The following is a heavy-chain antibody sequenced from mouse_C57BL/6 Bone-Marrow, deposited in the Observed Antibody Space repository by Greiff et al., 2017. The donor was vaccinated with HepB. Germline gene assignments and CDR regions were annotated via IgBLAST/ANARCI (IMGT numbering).Heavy chain of an antibody. V-gene: IGHV5-12*01. CDR3: ARRWDGSFAY. J-gene: IGHJ3*01. CDR2: ISNGGGST. Sequence: DVKLVESGGGLVQPGGSLKLSCAASGFTFSDYYMYWVRQTPEKRLEWVAYISNGGGSTYYPDTVKGRFTISRDNAKNTLYLQMSRMKSEDTAMYYCARRWDGSFAYWGQGTLVTVSA. D-gene: IGHD4-1*01. CDR1: GFTFSDYY.